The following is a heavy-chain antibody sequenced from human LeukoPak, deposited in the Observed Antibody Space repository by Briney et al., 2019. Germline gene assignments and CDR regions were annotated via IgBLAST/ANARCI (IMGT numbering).Heavy chain of an antibody. V-gene: IGHV1-69*06. Sequence: GASVKVSCKASGGTFSSYAVSWVRQAPGQGLEWVGGIIPIFGTPNYAQKFQGRVTITADKSTSTAYMELSSLRSEDTAVYYCARAYYDSSGLRYHYYYYMDVWGKGTTVTVSS. J-gene: IGHJ6*03. D-gene: IGHD3-22*01. CDR3: ARAYYDSSGLRYHYYYYMDV. CDR2: IIPIFGTP. CDR1: GGTFSSYA.